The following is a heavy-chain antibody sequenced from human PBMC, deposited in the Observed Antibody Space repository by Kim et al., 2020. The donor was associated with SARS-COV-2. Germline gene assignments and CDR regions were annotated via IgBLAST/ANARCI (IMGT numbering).Heavy chain of an antibody. CDR1: GGSFSGYY. CDR2: INHSGST. V-gene: IGHV4-34*01. J-gene: IGHJ4*02. CDR3: ARGHVEMATITGDFDY. Sequence: SETLSLTCAVYGGSFSGYYWSWIRQPPGKGLEWIGEINHSGSTNYNPSLKSRVTISVDTSKNQFSLKLSSVTAADTAVYYCARGHVEMATITGDFDYWGQGTLVTVSS. D-gene: IGHD5-12*01.